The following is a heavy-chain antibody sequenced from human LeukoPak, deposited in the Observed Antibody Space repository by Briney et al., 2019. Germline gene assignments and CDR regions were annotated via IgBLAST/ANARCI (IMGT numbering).Heavy chain of an antibody. V-gene: IGHV1-2*02. J-gene: IGHJ4*02. CDR2: INPNSGGT. D-gene: IGHD3-9*01. Sequence: ASVKVSCKASGYTFTGYYMHWVRQAPGQGLEWMGWINPNSGGTNYAQKFQGRVTMTRDTSISTAYMELRSLRSEDMAVYYCARGTVLRYFDWLPPDYWGQGTLVTVSS. CDR1: GYTFTGYY. CDR3: ARGTVLRYFDWLPPDY.